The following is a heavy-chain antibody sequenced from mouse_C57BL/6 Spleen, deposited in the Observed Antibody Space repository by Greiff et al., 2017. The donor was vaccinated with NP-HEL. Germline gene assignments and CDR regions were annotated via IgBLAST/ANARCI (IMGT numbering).Heavy chain of an antibody. V-gene: IGHV1-81*01. CDR2: IYPRSGNT. CDR1: GYTFTSYG. CDR3: ARRERGKYYFDY. Sequence: QVQLQQSGAELARPGASVKLSCKASGYTFTSYGISWVKQRTGQGLEWIGEIYPRSGNTYYNEKFKGKATLTADKSSSTAYMELRSLTSEDSAVYVCARRERGKYYFDYWGQGTTLTVSS. J-gene: IGHJ2*01.